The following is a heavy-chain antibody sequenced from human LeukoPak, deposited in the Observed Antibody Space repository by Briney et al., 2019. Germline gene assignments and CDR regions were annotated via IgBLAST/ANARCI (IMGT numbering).Heavy chain of an antibody. D-gene: IGHD6-19*01. V-gene: IGHV7-4-1*02. CDR2: INTNTGNP. CDR1: GYTFTSYA. J-gene: IGHJ4*02. CDR3: ARMAGDHIAVAGVDY. Sequence: ASVNVSCKASGYTFTSYAMNWVRQAPGQGLEWMGWINTNTGNPTYAQGFTGRFVFSLDTSVSTAYLQISSLKAEDTAVYYCARMAGDHIAVAGVDYWGQGTLVTVSS.